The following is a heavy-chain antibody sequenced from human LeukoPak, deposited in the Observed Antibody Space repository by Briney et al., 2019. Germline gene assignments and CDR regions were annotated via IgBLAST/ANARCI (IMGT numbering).Heavy chain of an antibody. D-gene: IGHD2-2*01. CDR3: ARGDCSSTSCYFRHNWFDP. CDR1: GFTFTNYA. V-gene: IGHV3-21*01. Sequence: PGGSLRLSCAASGFTFTNYAMNWVRQAPGKGLEWVSSITYSSTYIYYADSVKGRFTISRDNAKNSLYLQMNSLRAEDTAVYYCARGDCSSTSCYFRHNWFDPWGQGTLVTVSS. J-gene: IGHJ5*02. CDR2: ITYSSTYI.